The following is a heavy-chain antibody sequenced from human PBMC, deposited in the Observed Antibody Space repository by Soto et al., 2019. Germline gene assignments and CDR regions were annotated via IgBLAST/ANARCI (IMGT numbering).Heavy chain of an antibody. J-gene: IGHJ5*02. Sequence: PGGSLRLSCAASGFTFSSNYMSWVRQAPGKGLEWVSVIYSGGSTYYADSVKGRFTISRDNSKNTLYLQMNSLRAEDTAVYYCARSVDYYDSNWFDPWGQGTLVTVSS. CDR3: ARSVDYYDSNWFDP. CDR2: IYSGGST. CDR1: GFTFSSNY. D-gene: IGHD3-22*01. V-gene: IGHV3-53*01.